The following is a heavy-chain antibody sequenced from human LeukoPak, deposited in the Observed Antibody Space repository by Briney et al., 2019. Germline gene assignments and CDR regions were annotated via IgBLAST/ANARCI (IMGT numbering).Heavy chain of an antibody. D-gene: IGHD4-17*01. V-gene: IGHV4-34*01. CDR1: GGSISSYY. Sequence: PSETLSLTCTVSGGSISSYYWSWIRQPPGKGLEWIGEINHSGSTNYNPSLKSRVTISVDTSKNQFSLKLSSVTAADTAVYYCARPQTTVTVSPTDYFDYWGQGTLVTVSS. CDR2: INHSGST. CDR3: ARPQTTVTVSPTDYFDY. J-gene: IGHJ4*02.